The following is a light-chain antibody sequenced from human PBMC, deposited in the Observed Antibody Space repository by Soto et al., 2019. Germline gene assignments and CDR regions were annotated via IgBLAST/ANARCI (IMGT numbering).Light chain of an antibody. CDR3: SSYSDSSTL. J-gene: IGLJ2*01. CDR2: DVN. V-gene: IGLV2-14*01. CDR1: SSDVGGYNY. Sequence: QSALTQPASVSGSPGQSITISCTGSSSDVGGYNYVSWYQQHPGKAPILIIYDVNNRPSGVSNRFSGSKSGNTASLTISGLQPEDEADYYCSSYSDSSTLFGGGTKLTVL.